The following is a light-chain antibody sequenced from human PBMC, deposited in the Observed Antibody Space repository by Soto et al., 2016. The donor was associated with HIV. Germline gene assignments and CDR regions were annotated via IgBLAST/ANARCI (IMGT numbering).Light chain of an antibody. CDR3: QVWDRSSDHVV. V-gene: IGLV3-21*02. Sequence: SYVLTQPSSVSVAPGETATITCAGNNIGSQSVHWYQQRPGQAPVLVVFDDSDRPSRIPERFSGSKSGNTATLTISRVEAGDEADYYCQVWDRSSDHVVFGGGTKLPV. CDR1: NIGSQS. J-gene: IGLJ3*02. CDR2: DDS.